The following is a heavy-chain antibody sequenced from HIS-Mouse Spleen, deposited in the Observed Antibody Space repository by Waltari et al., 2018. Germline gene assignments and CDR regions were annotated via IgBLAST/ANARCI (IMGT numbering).Heavy chain of an antibody. D-gene: IGHD6-19*01. Sequence: QLQLQESGPGLVKPSATLSLTCTVSGGSLSSSRYYWGWIRQPPGKGLEWIGSIYYSGSTYYNPSLKSRVTISVDTSKNQFSLKLSSVTAADTAVYYCARRRGWFDYWGQGTLVTVSS. V-gene: IGHV4-39*01. CDR1: GGSLSSSRYY. CDR2: IYYSGST. J-gene: IGHJ4*02. CDR3: ARRRGWFDY.